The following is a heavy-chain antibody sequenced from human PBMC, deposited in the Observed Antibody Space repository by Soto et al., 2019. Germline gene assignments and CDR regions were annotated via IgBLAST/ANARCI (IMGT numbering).Heavy chain of an antibody. J-gene: IGHJ5*02. D-gene: IGHD5-12*01. Sequence: QVQLVESGGGVVQPGRSLRLSCAASGFTFSSYGMHWVRQAAGKGLEWVAVISYDGSNKYYADSVKGRFTISRDNSKNTLYLQMNSLRAEDTAVYYCAKEGLGGGYVGWFDPWGQGTLVTVSS. CDR3: AKEGLGGGYVGWFDP. CDR2: ISYDGSNK. V-gene: IGHV3-30*18. CDR1: GFTFSSYG.